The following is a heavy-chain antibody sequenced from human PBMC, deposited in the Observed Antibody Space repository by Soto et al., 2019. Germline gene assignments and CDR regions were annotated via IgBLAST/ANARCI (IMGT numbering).Heavy chain of an antibody. Sequence: QVQLVESGGGVVQPGRSLRLSCAASGFTFSNYGMHWVRQAPGKGLEWVAVISYDGSNKYYADSVKRRFTISRDNSKNTLYLQMNSLRVEDTAVYYCACGGTMTTDYWGQGTLVTVSS. CDR2: ISYDGSNK. V-gene: IGHV3-30*03. CDR3: ACGGTMTTDY. CDR1: GFTFSNYG. D-gene: IGHD1-7*01. J-gene: IGHJ4*02.